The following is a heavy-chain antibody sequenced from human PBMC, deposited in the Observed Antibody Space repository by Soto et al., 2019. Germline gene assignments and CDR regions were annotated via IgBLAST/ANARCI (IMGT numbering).Heavy chain of an antibody. CDR3: ARDQLEGNWFDP. D-gene: IGHD1-1*01. CDR1: GGSISSGGYS. V-gene: IGHV4-30-2*01. CDR2: IYHSGST. Sequence: QLQLQESGSGLVKPSQTLSLTCAVSGGSISSGGYSWNWIRQPLGKGLEWIGYIYHSGSTYYNPSLKSPVTISVDKSKNQFSLKLTSVTAADTAVYYCARDQLEGNWFDPWGQGTLVTVSS. J-gene: IGHJ5*02.